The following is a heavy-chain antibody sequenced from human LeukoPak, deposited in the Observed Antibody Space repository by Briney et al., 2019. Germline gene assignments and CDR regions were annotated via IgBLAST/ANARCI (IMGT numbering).Heavy chain of an antibody. Sequence: GGSLRLSCAASGFTFSSYAMSWVRRAPGKGLEWVSGISYNSDTIAYADSVKGRFTISRDNAKNSLYLQMNSLRAEDTALYYCAKDYCGGDCYSGWYFDLWGRGTLVTVSS. J-gene: IGHJ2*01. CDR1: GFTFSSYA. CDR3: AKDYCGGDCYSGWYFDL. D-gene: IGHD2-21*02. V-gene: IGHV3-9*01. CDR2: ISYNSDTI.